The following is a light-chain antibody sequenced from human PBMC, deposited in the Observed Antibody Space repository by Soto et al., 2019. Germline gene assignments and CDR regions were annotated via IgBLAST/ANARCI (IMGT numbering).Light chain of an antibody. CDR3: QSYDSSLSGYV. V-gene: IGLV1-40*01. Sequence: QSVLTQPPSASGTPGQRVTMSCSGSKSNIGGNTVNWYLQLPGTAPKLLIYGNSNRPSGVPDRFSGSKSGTSASLAITGLQAEDEADYYCQSYDSSLSGYVFGTGTQLTVL. CDR1: KSNIGGNT. CDR2: GNS. J-gene: IGLJ1*01.